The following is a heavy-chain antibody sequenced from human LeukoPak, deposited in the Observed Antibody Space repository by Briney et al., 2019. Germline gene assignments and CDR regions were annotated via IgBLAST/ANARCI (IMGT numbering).Heavy chain of an antibody. CDR1: GYTFTSYD. D-gene: IGHD3-10*01. J-gene: IGHJ5*02. CDR2: MNPNSGNT. CDR3: ARALPGELTDGRGWFDP. Sequence: ASVKVSCKASGYTFTSYDINWVRQATGQGLEWMGWMNPNSGNTGYAQKFQGRVTMTRNTSISTAYMELSSLRSEDTAVYYCARALPGELTDGRGWFDPWGQGTLVTVSS. V-gene: IGHV1-8*01.